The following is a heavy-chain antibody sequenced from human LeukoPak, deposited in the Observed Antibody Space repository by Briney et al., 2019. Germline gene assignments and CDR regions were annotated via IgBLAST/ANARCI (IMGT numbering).Heavy chain of an antibody. Sequence: SETLSLTCTVSGGSVSSGSYYWNWIRQPPGKGLEWIGYVYYRGSTNYNPSLKSRVTISIDTSKNQFSLRLNSVTAADTAVYYCASGDRGYSYGPLDYWGQGTLVTVSS. CDR3: ASGDRGYSYGPLDY. CDR1: GGSVSSGSYY. CDR2: VYYRGST. J-gene: IGHJ4*02. V-gene: IGHV4-61*01. D-gene: IGHD5-18*01.